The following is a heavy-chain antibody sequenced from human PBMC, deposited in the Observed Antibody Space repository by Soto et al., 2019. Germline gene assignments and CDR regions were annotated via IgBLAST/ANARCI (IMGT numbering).Heavy chain of an antibody. CDR3: ARDTVVSSGWYDPFDY. CDR2: ISAYNGNT. CDR1: GYTFTSYG. V-gene: IGHV1-18*04. D-gene: IGHD6-19*01. Sequence: QVQLVQSGAEVKKPGASVKVSCKASGYTFTSYGISWVRQAPGQGLEWMGWISAYNGNTNYAQKLQGRVTMTTDTSTSTAYRELRSLRSDDTAVYYCARDTVVSSGWYDPFDYWGQGTLVTVSS. J-gene: IGHJ4*02.